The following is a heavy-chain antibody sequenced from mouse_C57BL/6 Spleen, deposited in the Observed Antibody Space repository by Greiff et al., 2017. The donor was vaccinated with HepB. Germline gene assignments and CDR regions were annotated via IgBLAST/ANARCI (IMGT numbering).Heavy chain of an antibody. Sequence: QVQLQQPGAELVRPGTSVKLSCKASGYTFTSYWMHWVKQRPGQGLEWIGVIDPSDSYTNYNQKFKGKATLTLDTSSSTAYMQLSSLTSEDSAVYYCARGTNRYWYFDVWGTGTTVTVSS. D-gene: IGHD1-3*01. CDR3: ARGTNRYWYFDV. CDR2: IDPSDSYT. J-gene: IGHJ1*03. V-gene: IGHV1-59*01. CDR1: GYTFTSYW.